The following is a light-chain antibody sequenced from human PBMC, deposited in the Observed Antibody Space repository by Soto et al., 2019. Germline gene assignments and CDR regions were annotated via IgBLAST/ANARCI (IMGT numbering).Light chain of an antibody. V-gene: IGKV4-1*01. CDR1: QSVLYSSNNKNY. Sequence: DIVMTQSPDSLAVSLGERATISCKSSQSVLYSSNNKNYLAWYQHKPGLPPRLLIYGASTRESGVPDRFSSSESGTYFTLTIIRLQAEDAAVYCCQQYYSTSLSFGGGTRVAI. CDR2: GAS. CDR3: QQYYSTSLS. J-gene: IGKJ4*01.